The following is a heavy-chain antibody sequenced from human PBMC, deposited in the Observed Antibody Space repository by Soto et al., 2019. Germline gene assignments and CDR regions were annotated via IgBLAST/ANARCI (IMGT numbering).Heavy chain of an antibody. D-gene: IGHD6-19*01. Sequence: QVQLVESGGGVVQPGRSLRLSCAASGFTFSSYGMHWVRQAPGKGLEWVAVIWYDGSNKYYADSVKGRFTIPRDNSKNTLYLQMNSLRAEDTAVYYCARSGYSSGRYYFDYWGQGTLVTVSS. CDR2: IWYDGSNK. CDR1: GFTFSSYG. V-gene: IGHV3-33*01. J-gene: IGHJ4*02. CDR3: ARSGYSSGRYYFDY.